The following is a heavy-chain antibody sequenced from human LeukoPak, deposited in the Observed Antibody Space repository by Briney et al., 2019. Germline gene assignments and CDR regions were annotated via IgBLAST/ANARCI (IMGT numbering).Heavy chain of an antibody. CDR3: AKVGGGAWQQLVTYYFDY. J-gene: IGHJ4*02. CDR1: GFTFSSYA. CDR2: ISGSGGST. V-gene: IGHV3-23*01. Sequence: GGSLRLSCAASGFTFSSYAMSWVRQAPGKGLEWVSRISGSGGSTHYADSVKGRFTISRDNSKNTLYLQMNSLRAEDTAVYYCAKVGGGAWQQLVTYYFDYWGQGTLVTVSS. D-gene: IGHD6-13*01.